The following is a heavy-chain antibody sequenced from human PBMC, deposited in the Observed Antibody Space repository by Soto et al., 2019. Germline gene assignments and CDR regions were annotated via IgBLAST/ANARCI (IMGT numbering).Heavy chain of an antibody. CDR1: GGSISSSSYY. CDR3: ARAPYSNPQFDY. Sequence: PSETLSLTCTVSGGSISSSSYYWGWIRQPPGKGLEWIGSIYYSGSTYYNPSLKSRVTISVDTSKNQFSLKLSSVTAADTAVYYCARAPYSNPQFDYWGQGTLVTVSS. D-gene: IGHD4-4*01. J-gene: IGHJ4*02. CDR2: IYYSGST. V-gene: IGHV4-39*01.